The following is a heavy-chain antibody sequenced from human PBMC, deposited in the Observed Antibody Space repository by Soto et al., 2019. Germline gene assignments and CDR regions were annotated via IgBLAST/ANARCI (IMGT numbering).Heavy chain of an antibody. V-gene: IGHV1-18*01. D-gene: IGHD6-6*01. CDR2: ISPYGYT. Sequence: ASVKVSCKTSGYTFTNYGINWVRQAPGHGPEWMGWISPYGYTNYAQKFQGRVTVTTDRSTATAYMDLRSLSSDDTAIYYCARGAVSITALKDQDAFHIWGQGTMVTVSS. CDR3: ARGAVSITALKDQDAFHI. J-gene: IGHJ3*02. CDR1: GYTFTNYG.